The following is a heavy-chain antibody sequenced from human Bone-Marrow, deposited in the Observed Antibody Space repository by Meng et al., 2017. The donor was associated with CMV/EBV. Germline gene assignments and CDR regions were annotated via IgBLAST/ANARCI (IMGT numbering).Heavy chain of an antibody. CDR3: ARDRGMTTKIFGYFAL. J-gene: IGHJ2*01. D-gene: IGHD4-11*01. Sequence: GESLKISCAASGFTFSSYWMSWVRQAPGKGLEWVANIKQDGSEKYYVDSVKGRFTISRDNAKNSLYLQMNSLRAEDTAVYYCARDRGMTTKIFGYFALWGRGTLVTVSS. V-gene: IGHV3-7*01. CDR1: GFTFSSYW. CDR2: IKQDGSEK.